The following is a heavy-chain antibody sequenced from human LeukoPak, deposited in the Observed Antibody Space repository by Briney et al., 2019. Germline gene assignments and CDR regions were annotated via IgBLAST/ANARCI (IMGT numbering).Heavy chain of an antibody. Sequence: GGSLRLSCAASGFTFSSYSMNWVRQAPGKGLEWVSAISGSGGSTYYADSVKGRFTISRDNSKNTLYLQMNSLRAEDTAVYYCAKVYGDYVAYYFDYWGQGTLVTVSS. CDR3: AKVYGDYVAYYFDY. J-gene: IGHJ4*02. CDR1: GFTFSSYS. D-gene: IGHD4-17*01. V-gene: IGHV3-23*01. CDR2: ISGSGGST.